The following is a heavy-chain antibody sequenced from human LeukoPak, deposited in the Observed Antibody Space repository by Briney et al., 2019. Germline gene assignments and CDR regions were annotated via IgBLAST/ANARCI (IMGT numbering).Heavy chain of an antibody. CDR3: AKDGRSGPRVHYFYGLGG. D-gene: IGHD6-19*01. Sequence: GGSLRLSCAASGFTFGSYAMTWVRHAPGKGLEWVSDISGSGGSHYYADSVKGRFTISRDNSKNTLFLQMNNLRAEDTAVYYCAKDGRSGPRVHYFYGLGGWGQGTTVTVSS. CDR2: ISGSGGSH. CDR1: GFTFGSYA. J-gene: IGHJ6*02. V-gene: IGHV3-23*01.